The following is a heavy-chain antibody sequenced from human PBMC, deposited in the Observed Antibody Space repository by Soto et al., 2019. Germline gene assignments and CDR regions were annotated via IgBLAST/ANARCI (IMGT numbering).Heavy chain of an antibody. V-gene: IGHV4-31*03. Sequence: QVQLQESGPGLVKPSQTLSLTCTVSGGSISSGGYYWSWIRQHPGKGLEWIGYIYYSGSTYYNPSLQSRVTISVDTSKNQFSLKLSSVTAADTAVYYCTRAAHYSSPLRGFDPWGQGTLVTVSS. D-gene: IGHD6-13*01. CDR3: TRAAHYSSPLRGFDP. CDR2: IYYSGST. CDR1: GGSISSGGYY. J-gene: IGHJ5*02.